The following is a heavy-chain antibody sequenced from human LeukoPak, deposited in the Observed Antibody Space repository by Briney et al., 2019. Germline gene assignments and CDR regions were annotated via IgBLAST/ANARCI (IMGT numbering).Heavy chain of an antibody. J-gene: IGHJ4*02. CDR2: MNPNSGNT. V-gene: IGHV1-8*01. CDR3: ARGEAPLGSSSWGA. Sequence: ASVKVSCKASGYTFTSYDINWVRQATGPGLEWMGWMNPNSGNTGYAQKFQGRVTMTRNTSISTAYMELSSLRSEDTAVYYCARGEAPLGSSSWGAWGQGTLVTVSS. D-gene: IGHD6-13*01. CDR1: GYTFTSYD.